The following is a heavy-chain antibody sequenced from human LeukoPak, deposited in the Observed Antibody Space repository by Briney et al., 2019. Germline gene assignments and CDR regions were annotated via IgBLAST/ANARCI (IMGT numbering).Heavy chain of an antibody. CDR3: AKAVSAYYFDY. D-gene: IGHD6-19*01. Sequence: GGSLRLSCTASGFTFTTYAMSWVRQAPGKGLEWVSAISGSGGSTYYADSVKGRFTISRDNSKNTLYLQMNSLRTEDTAVYYCAKAVSAYYFDYWGQGTLVTVSS. V-gene: IGHV3-23*01. CDR1: GFTFTTYA. J-gene: IGHJ4*02. CDR2: ISGSGGST.